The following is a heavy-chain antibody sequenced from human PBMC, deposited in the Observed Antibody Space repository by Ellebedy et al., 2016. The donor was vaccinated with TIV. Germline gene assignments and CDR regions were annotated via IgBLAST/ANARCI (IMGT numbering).Heavy chain of an antibody. CDR3: ASATREYFQH. CDR1: GFTFSSYS. CDR2: ISSSSSYI. J-gene: IGHJ1*01. Sequence: GESLKISXAASGFTFSSYSMNWVRQAPGKGLEWVSSISSSSSYIYYADSVKGRFTISRDNAKNSLYLQMNSLRAEDTAVYYCASATREYFQHWGQGTLVTVSS. V-gene: IGHV3-21*01.